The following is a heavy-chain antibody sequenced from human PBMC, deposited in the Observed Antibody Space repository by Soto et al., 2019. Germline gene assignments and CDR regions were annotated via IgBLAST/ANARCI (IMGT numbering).Heavy chain of an antibody. J-gene: IGHJ3*02. CDR1: GFTFSSYA. CDR2: ISYDGSNK. D-gene: IGHD6-19*01. CDR3: ARFPPGVAGMGDGFDI. V-gene: IGHV3-30-3*01. Sequence: GGSLRLSCAASGFTFSSYAMHWVRQAPGKGLEWVAVISYDGSNKYYADSVKGRFTISRDNSKNTLYLQMNSLRAEDTAVFFCARFPPGVAGMGDGFDIWGQGTMVTVSS.